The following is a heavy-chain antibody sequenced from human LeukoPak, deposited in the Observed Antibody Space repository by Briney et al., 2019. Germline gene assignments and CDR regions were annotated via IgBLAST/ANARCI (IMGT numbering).Heavy chain of an antibody. D-gene: IGHD3-10*01. V-gene: IGHV1-24*01. CDR3: ATEFSDRGITMVRGVHFDY. J-gene: IGHJ4*02. CDR1: GYTLTELS. Sequence: ASVKVSCKVSGYTLTELSMHWVRQAPGKGREWRGGFDPEDGETIYAQKFQGRVTMTEDTSTDTAYMELSSLRSEDTAVYYCATEFSDRGITMVRGVHFDYRGQGTLVTVSS. CDR2: FDPEDGET.